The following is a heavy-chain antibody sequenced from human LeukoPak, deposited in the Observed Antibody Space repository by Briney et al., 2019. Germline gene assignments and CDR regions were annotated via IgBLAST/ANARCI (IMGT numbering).Heavy chain of an antibody. CDR2: FDPEDGET. J-gene: IGHJ4*02. CDR1: GYTLTELS. V-gene: IGHV1-24*01. CDR3: ATKPRTSLDFWSQTVRY. D-gene: IGHD3-3*01. Sequence: GASVKVSCKVSGYTLTELSMHWVRQAPGKGLEWMGGFDPEDGETIYAQKFQGRVTMTEDTSTDTAYMELSSLRSEDTAVYYCATKPRTSLDFWSQTVRYWGQGTLVTVSS.